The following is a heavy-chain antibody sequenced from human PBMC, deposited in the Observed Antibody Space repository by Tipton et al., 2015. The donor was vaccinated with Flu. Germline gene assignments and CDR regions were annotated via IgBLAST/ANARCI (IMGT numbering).Heavy chain of an antibody. CDR3: ARELNYGMDV. J-gene: IGHJ6*02. CDR1: GGSISSYY. Sequence: TLSLPCTVSGGSISSYYWSWIRQPPGKGLEWIGYIYYSGSTNYNPSLKSRVTISVDTSKNQFSLKLSSVTAADTAVYYCARELNYGMDVWGQGTTVTVSS. CDR2: IYYSGST. V-gene: IGHV4-59*01.